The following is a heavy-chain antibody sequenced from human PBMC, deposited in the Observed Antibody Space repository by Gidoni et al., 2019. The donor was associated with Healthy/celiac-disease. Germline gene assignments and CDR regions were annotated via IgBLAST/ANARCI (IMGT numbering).Heavy chain of an antibody. Sequence: QVQLVQSGAEVKKPGASVKVSCKASGYTFTSYGISWVRQAPGQGLERMGWISAYNGNTNNAQKLQGRVTMTTDTSTSTAYMELRSLRSDDTAVYYCARDDKSASWYDFWSGYFVGSYWGQGTLVTVSS. CDR2: ISAYNGNT. V-gene: IGHV1-18*01. D-gene: IGHD3-3*01. CDR1: GYTFTSYG. CDR3: ARDDKSASWYDFWSGYFVGSY. J-gene: IGHJ4*02.